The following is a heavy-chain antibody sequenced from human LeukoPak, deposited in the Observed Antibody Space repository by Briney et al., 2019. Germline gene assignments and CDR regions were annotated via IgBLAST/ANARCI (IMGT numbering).Heavy chain of an antibody. J-gene: IGHJ3*01. CDR2: ISSDGGTK. D-gene: IGHD3-22*01. CDR3: VGDPPNSGYAFQV. V-gene: IGHV3-30*04. CDR1: GFTFSNYP. Sequence: PGGSLRLSCAASGFTFSNYPMHWVRQAPGKGLEWVAVISSDGGTKYYLDSVKGQFTISRDNSKNMVYLQMNSLRAEDTALYYCVGDPPNSGYAFQVWGHGTVVTVSS.